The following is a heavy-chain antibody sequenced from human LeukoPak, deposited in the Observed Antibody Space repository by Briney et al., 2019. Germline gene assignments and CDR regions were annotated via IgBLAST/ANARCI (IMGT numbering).Heavy chain of an antibody. V-gene: IGHV3-20*04. CDR1: GSTFDDNG. D-gene: IGHD3-3*01. Sequence: GGSLRLSCAAPGSTFDDNGMSWVPQAPGKGLEWVSGINWNGGSTGYADSVKGRFTISRDNAKNSLYLRMNSLRAEDTALYYCAREHDFHYYMDVWGKGTTVTVSS. CDR2: INWNGGST. CDR3: AREHDFHYYMDV. J-gene: IGHJ6*03.